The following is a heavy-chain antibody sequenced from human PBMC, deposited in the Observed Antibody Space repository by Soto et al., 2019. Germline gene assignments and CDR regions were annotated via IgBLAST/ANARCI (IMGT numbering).Heavy chain of an antibody. Sequence: PGGSLRLSCTASGFTFGDYAMSWFRQAPGKGLEWVSFIRSKASDGTTEYAASVKGRFTISRDDSKSIAYLQMNSLKTEDTAVYYCARPAMVRVGAFDIWGQGTMVT. CDR2: IRSKASDGTT. V-gene: IGHV3-49*03. D-gene: IGHD5-18*01. CDR3: ARPAMVRVGAFDI. CDR1: GFTFGDYA. J-gene: IGHJ3*02.